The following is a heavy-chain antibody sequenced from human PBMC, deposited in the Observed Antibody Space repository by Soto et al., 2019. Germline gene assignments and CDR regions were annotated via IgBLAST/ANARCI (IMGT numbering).Heavy chain of an antibody. V-gene: IGHV1-2*02. CDR2: INPNSGGT. CDR3: ADDAFDI. J-gene: IGHJ3*02. Sequence: XSVKVSCKASGYPFTGYYMHWVRQAPGQGLEWMGWINPNSGGTNYAQKFQGRVTMTRGTSISTAYMELSRLRSDDTAVYYCADDAFDIWGQGTMVTVSS. CDR1: GYPFTGYY.